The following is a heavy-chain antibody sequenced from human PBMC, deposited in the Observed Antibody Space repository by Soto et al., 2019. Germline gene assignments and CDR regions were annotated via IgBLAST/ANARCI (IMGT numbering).Heavy chain of an antibody. CDR3: AKDGSGSYYSDY. V-gene: IGHV3-23*01. Sequence: GESLKISCAASGFTFSSYAMSWVRQAPGKGLEWVSAISGSGGSTYYADSVKGRFTISRDNSKNTLYLQMNSLRAEDTAVYYCAKDGSGSYYSDYWGQGTLVTVSS. J-gene: IGHJ4*02. CDR2: ISGSGGST. D-gene: IGHD3-10*01. CDR1: GFTFSSYA.